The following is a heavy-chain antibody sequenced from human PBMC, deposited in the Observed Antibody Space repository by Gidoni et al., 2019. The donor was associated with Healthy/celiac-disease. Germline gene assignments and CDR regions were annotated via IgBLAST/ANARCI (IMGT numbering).Heavy chain of an antibody. CDR3: GRDGSMSYYFDY. J-gene: IGHJ4*02. CDR2: IWYDGSNK. Sequence: QVQLVESGGGVVQPGRSLRLSCAASGFTFSSYGMHWVRQAPGKGLEWVAVIWYDGSNKYYADSVKGRFTISRDNSKNTLYLQMNSLRAEDTAVYYCGRDGSMSYYFDYWGQGTLVTVSS. V-gene: IGHV3-33*01. CDR1: GFTFSSYG.